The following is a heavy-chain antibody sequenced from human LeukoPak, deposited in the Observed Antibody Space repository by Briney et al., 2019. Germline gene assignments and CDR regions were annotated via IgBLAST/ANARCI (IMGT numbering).Heavy chain of an antibody. CDR2: INHSGST. D-gene: IGHD3-22*01. J-gene: IGHJ4*02. CDR3: ARLRRAYYYDGSGSYPDY. Sequence: SETLSLTCAVYGGSFSGYYWSWIRQPPGKGLEWIGEINHSGSTNYNPSLKSRVTISVDTSKNQFSLKLSSVTAADTAVYYCARLRRAYYYDGSGSYPDYWGQGTLVTVSS. CDR1: GGSFSGYY. V-gene: IGHV4-34*01.